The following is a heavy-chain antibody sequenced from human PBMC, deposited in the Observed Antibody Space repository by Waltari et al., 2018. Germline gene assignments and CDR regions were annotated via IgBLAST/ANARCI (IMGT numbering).Heavy chain of an antibody. V-gene: IGHV4-4*02. CDR3: AREIRDIVVVPSPGGY. J-gene: IGHJ4*02. D-gene: IGHD2-2*01. Sequence: VQLVESGGGLVKPGGSLRLSCAASGLPFYNVWMSWVRQAPGKGLEWLGTIFYNGATKYNPSLKSRVSISLDTSKNQFSLRLSSITAADTAMYYCAREIRDIVVVPSPGGYWGQGTLVTVSS. CDR1: GLPFYNVW. CDR2: IFYNGAT.